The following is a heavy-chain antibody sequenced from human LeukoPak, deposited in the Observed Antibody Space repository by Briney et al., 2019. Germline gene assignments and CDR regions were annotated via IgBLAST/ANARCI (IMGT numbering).Heavy chain of an antibody. D-gene: IGHD4-17*01. CDR2: INPNSGGT. Sequence: ASVKVSCKASGYTFAGYYIHWVRQAPAQGLEWMGRINPNSGGTSYAQKFQGRVTVTRDTSITTAYMELSRLRSDDTAVYYCAREPDYGDFALPDYWGQGTLVTVSS. V-gene: IGHV1-2*02. CDR3: AREPDYGDFALPDY. CDR1: GYTFAGYY. J-gene: IGHJ4*02.